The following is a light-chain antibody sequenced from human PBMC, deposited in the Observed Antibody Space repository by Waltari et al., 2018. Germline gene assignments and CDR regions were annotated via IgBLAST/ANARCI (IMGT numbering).Light chain of an antibody. CDR2: WAS. J-gene: IGKJ5*01. V-gene: IGKV4-1*01. CDR3: QQYYSTPS. CDR1: ETVLSTSNNKNY. Sequence: DIVMTQSPDSLAVSLGERATFNCKSSETVLSTSNNKNYLAWYQQKPGQPPKMLLYWASTRESGVPDRFSGSGSRTDFTLSISSLQAEDVAIYFCQQYYSTPSFGQGTRLEIK.